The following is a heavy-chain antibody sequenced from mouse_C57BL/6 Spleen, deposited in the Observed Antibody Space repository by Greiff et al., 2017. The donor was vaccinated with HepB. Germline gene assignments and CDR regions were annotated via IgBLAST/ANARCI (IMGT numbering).Heavy chain of an antibody. Sequence: QVQLQQPGAELVKPGASVKMSCKASGYTFTSYWITWVKHRPGQGLEWIGDIYPGSGSTNYNEKFKSKATLTVDTSSSTAYMQLSSLTSEDSAVYYCARPYYGSSPFEYWGQGTTLTVSS. V-gene: IGHV1-55*01. D-gene: IGHD1-1*01. CDR1: GYTFTSYW. CDR2: IYPGSGST. J-gene: IGHJ2*01. CDR3: ARPYYGSSPFEY.